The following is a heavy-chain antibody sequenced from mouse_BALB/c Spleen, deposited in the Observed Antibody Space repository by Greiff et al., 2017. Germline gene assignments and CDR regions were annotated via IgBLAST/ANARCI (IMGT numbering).Heavy chain of an antibody. J-gene: IGHJ3*01. D-gene: IGHD1-2*01. CDR1: GFTFSDYY. CDR2: ISDGGSYT. Sequence: EVKLMESGGGLVKPGGSLKLSCAASGFTFSDYYMYWVRQTPEKRLEWVATISDGGSYTYYPDSVKGRFTISRDNAKNNLYLQMSSLKSEDTAMYYCARAITTDPWFAYWGQGTLVTVSA. CDR3: ARAITTDPWFAY. V-gene: IGHV5-4*02.